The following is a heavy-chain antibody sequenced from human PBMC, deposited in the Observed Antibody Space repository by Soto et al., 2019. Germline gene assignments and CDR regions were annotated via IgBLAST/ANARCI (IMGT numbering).Heavy chain of an antibody. V-gene: IGHV1-18*01. CDR2: VSPYNGNT. D-gene: IGHD3-16*01. J-gene: IGHJ4*02. CDR3: ARADYGVDDY. CDR1: GYTFSSYT. Sequence: QLVQSGPEVKKPGASVKVSCQASGYTFSSYTISWVRQAPGQGLEWLGWVSPYNGNTKYTQQREGRLTMTPATSTTTAYMDLRSLRSDATAVYYCARADYGVDDYRGQGTLVTVSS.